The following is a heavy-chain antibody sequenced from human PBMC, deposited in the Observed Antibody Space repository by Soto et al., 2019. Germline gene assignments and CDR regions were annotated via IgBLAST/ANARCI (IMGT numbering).Heavy chain of an antibody. D-gene: IGHD6-19*01. CDR3: ARAGIKSSGWEGIRYYLDY. J-gene: IGHJ4*02. Sequence: PSETLSLTCSVSDGSISSGSYYWGWLRQPPGKGLEWIGSIFNSGTMYYNQSLKSRVTISVDTSKNQFSLKLNSVTAADTDLDNCARAGIKSSGWEGIRYYLDYWGQGALVTVSS. CDR2: IFNSGTM. V-gene: IGHV4-39*01. CDR1: DGSISSGSYY.